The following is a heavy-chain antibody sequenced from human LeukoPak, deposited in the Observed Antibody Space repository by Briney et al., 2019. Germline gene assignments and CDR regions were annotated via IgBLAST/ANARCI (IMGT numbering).Heavy chain of an antibody. CDR3: ARGSYDFWSGYSPGWFDP. CDR1: GGSISSGGYS. J-gene: IGHJ5*02. V-gene: IGHV4-30-2*01. D-gene: IGHD3-3*01. Sequence: SETLSLTCAVSGGSISSGGYSWSWLRQPPGTGLEWLGYIYHSGSTYYNPSLKSRVTISVDRSKNQFSLKLSSVTAADTAVYYCARGSYDFWSGYSPGWFDPWGQGTLVTVSS. CDR2: IYHSGST.